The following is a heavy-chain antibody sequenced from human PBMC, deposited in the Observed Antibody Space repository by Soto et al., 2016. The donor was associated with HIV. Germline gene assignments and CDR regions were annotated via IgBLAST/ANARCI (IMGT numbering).Heavy chain of an antibody. V-gene: IGHV3-23*01. CDR1: GFTFSSYA. CDR3: AKSLIAAAGTFYYYYGMDV. CDR2: ISGSGGST. Sequence: EVQLLESGGGLVQPGGSLRLSCAASGFTFSSYAMSWVRQAPGKGLEWVSAISGSGGSTYYADSVKGRFTISRDNSKNTLYLQMNSLRAEDTAVYYCAKSLIAAAGTFYYYYGMDVWGQGTTVTVSS. J-gene: IGHJ6*02. D-gene: IGHD6-13*01.